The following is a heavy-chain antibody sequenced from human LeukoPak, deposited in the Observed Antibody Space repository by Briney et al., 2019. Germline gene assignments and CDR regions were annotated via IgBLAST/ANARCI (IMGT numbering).Heavy chain of an antibody. V-gene: IGHV3-33*01. D-gene: IGHD3-10*01. CDR3: ARDMTITGFGKYYYYYYGMDV. CDR1: GFTFSSYG. CDR2: IWYDGSNK. Sequence: GGSLRLSCAASGFTFSSYGMHWVRQGPGKGLEWVAVIWYDGSNKYYADSVKGRFTISRDNSKNTLYLQMNSLRAEDTAVYYCARDMTITGFGKYYYYYYGMDVWGQGTTVTVSS. J-gene: IGHJ6*02.